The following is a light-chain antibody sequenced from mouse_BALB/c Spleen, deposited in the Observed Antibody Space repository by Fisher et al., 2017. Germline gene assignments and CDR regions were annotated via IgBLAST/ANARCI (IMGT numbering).Light chain of an antibody. J-gene: IGKJ5*01. CDR1: SSVSY. CDR2: STS. V-gene: IGKV4-57*01. Sequence: IVLTQSPAIMSASPGEKVTMTCNASSSVSYIHWFQQKPGTSPKLWIYSTSNLASGVPARFSGSGSGTSYSLTISSMEAEDAATYYCQQWSSNPPTFGAGTKLELK. CDR3: QQWSSNPPT.